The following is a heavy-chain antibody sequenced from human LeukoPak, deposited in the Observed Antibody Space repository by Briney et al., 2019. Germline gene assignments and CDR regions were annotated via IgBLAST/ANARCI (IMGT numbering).Heavy chain of an antibody. CDR2: INPNSGGT. CDR3: PRDQGATPPRN. Sequence: ASVKVSCKASVYTFTGDYMHWGRQAPGQGLEWMGWINPNSGGTNYAQKLQGRVTMTRDTSISTAYMELSRLRSDDTAVYYCPRDQGATPPRNWGQGTLVTVSS. J-gene: IGHJ4*02. D-gene: IGHD1-26*01. CDR1: VYTFTGDY. V-gene: IGHV1-2*02.